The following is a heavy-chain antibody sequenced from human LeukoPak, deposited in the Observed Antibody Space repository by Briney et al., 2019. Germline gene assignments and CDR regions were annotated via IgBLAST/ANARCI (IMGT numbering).Heavy chain of an antibody. CDR3: ARDGSSGWSGIDY. D-gene: IGHD6-19*01. V-gene: IGHV3-66*02. CDR1: GFTVSRNY. CDR2: IYSGGST. J-gene: IGHJ4*02. Sequence: PGGSVRLSCPASGFTVSRNYMSWVRQAPGKGLEWVSVIYSGGSTYYADSVKGRFTISRDNVKNTLYLQMNSLRVEDTAVYYCARDGSSGWSGIDYWGQGTLVTVSS.